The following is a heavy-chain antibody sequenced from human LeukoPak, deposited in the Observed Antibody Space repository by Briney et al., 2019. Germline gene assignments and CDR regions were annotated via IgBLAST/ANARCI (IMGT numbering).Heavy chain of an antibody. CDR1: GXTFSSYG. V-gene: IGHV3-33*01. Sequence: GGSLRLSCAASGXTFSSYGMHWVRQAPGKGLGWVAVIWYDGSNKYYADSVKGRFTISRDNAKNSLYLQMNSLRAEDTAVYYCARRVRDDTSGYLYYFDYWGQGTLVTVSS. CDR3: ARRVRDDTSGYLYYFDY. CDR2: IWYDGSNK. J-gene: IGHJ4*02. D-gene: IGHD3-22*01.